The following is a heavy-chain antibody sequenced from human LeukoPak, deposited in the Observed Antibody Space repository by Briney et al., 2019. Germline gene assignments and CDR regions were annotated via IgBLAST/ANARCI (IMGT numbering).Heavy chain of an antibody. J-gene: IGHJ4*02. CDR3: ARRDYCSSTSCYGYFDY. D-gene: IGHD2-2*01. CDR1: GYSFTSYW. V-gene: IGHV5-51*01. CDR2: IYPGDSDT. Sequence: GESLKISCKGSGYSFTSYWIGWVRQMPGKALEWMGIIYPGDSDTRYSPSFQGQVTISADKSISTAYLQWSSLKASDTAMYYCARRDYCSSTSCYGYFDYWGQGTLVTVSS.